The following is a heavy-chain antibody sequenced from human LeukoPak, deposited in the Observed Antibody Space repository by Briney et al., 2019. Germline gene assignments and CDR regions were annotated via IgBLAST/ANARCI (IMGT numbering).Heavy chain of an antibody. CDR3: AKGLTFGFDY. CDR2: IRYDGSSK. V-gene: IGHV3-30*02. Sequence: GGSLRLSCAASGFTFSTSGMHWVRQAPGKGLEWVAFIRYDGSSKYFADSVKGRFTISRDNSKDTLYLQMNSLRAEDTAVYYCAKGLTFGFDYWGQGTLVAVSS. J-gene: IGHJ4*02. D-gene: IGHD3-16*01. CDR1: GFTFSTSG.